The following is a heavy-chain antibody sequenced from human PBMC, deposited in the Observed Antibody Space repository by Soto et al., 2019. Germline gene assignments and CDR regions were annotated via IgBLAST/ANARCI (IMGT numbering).Heavy chain of an antibody. V-gene: IGHV3-33*01. D-gene: IGHD6-13*01. CDR2: IWYDGSKK. CDR1: GFTFSSYG. CDR3: ARDGDSKSFKGNYAMDA. Sequence: QVQLVESGGGVVQPGRSLRLSCAASGFTFSSYGMHWVRQAPGTGLEWVAVIWYDGSKKYYADSVRGLFTIARENSKNTLYMHMNSLRAEDTAVYYCARDGDSKSFKGNYAMDAWGQGTTVTVSS. J-gene: IGHJ6*02.